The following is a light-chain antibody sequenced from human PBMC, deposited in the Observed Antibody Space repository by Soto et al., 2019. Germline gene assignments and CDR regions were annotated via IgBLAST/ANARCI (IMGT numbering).Light chain of an antibody. J-gene: IGKJ1*01. CDR1: KSVSSSY. V-gene: IGKV3-20*01. Sequence: EIVLTQSPGTLSLSPGERATLSCRASKSVSSSYLGWYQQKPGQASRLLIYGASSRATGIQDRFSGSGAGTDFNLTSNELEPEDFAVYFFQQYGGSGWTFGHGTKVEIK. CDR2: GAS. CDR3: QQYGGSGWT.